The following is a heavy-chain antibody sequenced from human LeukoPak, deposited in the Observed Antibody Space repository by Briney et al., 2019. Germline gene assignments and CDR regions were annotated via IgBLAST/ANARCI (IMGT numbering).Heavy chain of an antibody. J-gene: IGHJ3*02. V-gene: IGHV3-74*01. CDR3: ARRTSGAVAI. CDR1: GITFSGFW. Sequence: GGSLRLSCAGSGITFSGFWMHWVRQAPGKGLVWVSRINSDGSSTNYADSVKGRFTISRDNATNSLYLQMNSLRAEDTAVYYCARRTSGAVAIWGQGTKVTVSS. CDR2: INSDGSST.